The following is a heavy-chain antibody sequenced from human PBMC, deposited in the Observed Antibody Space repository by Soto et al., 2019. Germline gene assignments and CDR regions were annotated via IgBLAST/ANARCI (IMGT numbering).Heavy chain of an antibody. J-gene: IGHJ6*02. CDR2: IWYDGSNK. V-gene: IGHV3-33*01. Sequence: QVQLVESGGGVVQPGRSLRLSCAASGFTFSSYGMHWVRQAPGKGLEWVAVIWYDGSNKYYADSVKGRFTISRTNSKNTLYLQMNSLRAEDTAVYYCARGSYGSGSYYLADYGMDVWGQGTTVTVSS. CDR1: GFTFSSYG. D-gene: IGHD3-10*01. CDR3: ARGSYGSGSYYLADYGMDV.